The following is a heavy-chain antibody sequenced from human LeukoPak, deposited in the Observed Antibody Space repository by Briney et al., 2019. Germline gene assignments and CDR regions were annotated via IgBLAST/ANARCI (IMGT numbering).Heavy chain of an antibody. CDR2: ISVYNGYT. Sequence: ASVKVSCKASGYTFTSYHINWVRQAPGQGLEWMGWISVYNGYTEFAQKFQGRVTMTTDTSTRTTYMELRGLRSDDTAAYYCARDSGWELKQYYFDHWGQGTLVTVSS. CDR3: ARDSGWELKQYYFDH. D-gene: IGHD1-26*01. CDR1: GYTFTSYH. J-gene: IGHJ4*02. V-gene: IGHV1-18*01.